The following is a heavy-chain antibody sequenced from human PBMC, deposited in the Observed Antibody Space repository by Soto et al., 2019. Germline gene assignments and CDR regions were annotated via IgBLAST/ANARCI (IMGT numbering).Heavy chain of an antibody. J-gene: IGHJ6*03. D-gene: IGHD1-1*01. CDR2: IWYDGSNK. CDR1: GFTFSSYG. Sequence: GGSLRLSCAASGFTFSSYGMHWVRQAPGKGLEWVAVIWYDGSNKYYADSVKGRFTISRDNSKNTLYLQMNSLRAEDTAVYYCARGPPTSYYYYMDVWGKGTTVTVSS. CDR3: ARGPPTSYYYYMDV. V-gene: IGHV3-33*01.